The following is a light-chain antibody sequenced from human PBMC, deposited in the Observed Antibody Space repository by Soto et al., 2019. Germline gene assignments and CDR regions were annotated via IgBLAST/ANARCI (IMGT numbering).Light chain of an antibody. CDR1: QSVSSY. V-gene: IGKV3-11*01. CDR2: DAS. Sequence: EIVLTQSPATLSLSPGERATLSCRASQSVSSYLAWYQQKPGQAPRLLIYDASNRATGIPARFSGSGSGTDFTHTISSLEPEDFAVYYCQQRSIWPRLTFGGGTKVEIK. CDR3: QQRSIWPRLT. J-gene: IGKJ4*01.